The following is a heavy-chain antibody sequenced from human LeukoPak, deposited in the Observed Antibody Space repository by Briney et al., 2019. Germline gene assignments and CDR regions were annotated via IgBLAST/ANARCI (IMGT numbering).Heavy chain of an antibody. CDR3: ARGEMSAMLDY. J-gene: IGHJ4*02. CDR1: GFTFSSYS. Sequence: PGGSLRLSCAASGFTFSSYSMNWVRQAPGKGLEWVSLVSSSRSSIYYADSVKGRFTISRDNAKKSLYLQMSSLRAEDTAVYYCARGEMSAMLDYWGQGTLVTVSS. D-gene: IGHD2-2*01. V-gene: IGHV3-21*01. CDR2: VSSSRSSI.